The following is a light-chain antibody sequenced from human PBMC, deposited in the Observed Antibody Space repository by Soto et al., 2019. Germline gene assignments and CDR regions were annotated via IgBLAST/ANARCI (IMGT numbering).Light chain of an antibody. CDR2: EAS. CDR3: QQLNSYTFT. V-gene: IGKV1-9*01. Sequence: IQLTQSPSSLSASIGDRVTITCRASQGIRSSLAWYQQEPGQAPKILIYEASTLQSGVPSRFSGRGSGTDFTLTISGLQPEDFETYYCQQLNSYTFTFGQGTRLEIK. J-gene: IGKJ5*01. CDR1: QGIRSS.